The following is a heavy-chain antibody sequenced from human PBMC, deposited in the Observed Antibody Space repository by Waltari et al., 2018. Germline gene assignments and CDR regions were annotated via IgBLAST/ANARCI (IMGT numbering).Heavy chain of an antibody. D-gene: IGHD3-3*01. CDR1: GYTLTDLS. V-gene: IGHV1-24*01. CDR3: ATVQVAGFWSGYRSRTPAYYFDY. CDR2: FDPEDGET. Sequence: QVQLVQSGAEVKKPGASVKVSCKVSGYTLTDLSMHWVRQAPGKGLEWMGGFDPEDGETIYAQKFQGRVTMTEDTSTDTAYMELSSLRSEDTAVYYCATVQVAGFWSGYRSRTPAYYFDYWGQGTLVTVSS. J-gene: IGHJ4*02.